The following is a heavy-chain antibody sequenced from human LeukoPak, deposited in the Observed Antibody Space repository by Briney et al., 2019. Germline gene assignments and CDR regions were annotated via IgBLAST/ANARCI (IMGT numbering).Heavy chain of an antibody. CDR2: ISGSGGST. CDR1: GFTFSSYA. J-gene: IGHJ6*03. V-gene: IGHV3-23*01. D-gene: IGHD7-27*01. CDR3: AKDPLTGDHYYYYMDV. Sequence: GGSLRLSCAASGFTFSSYAMSWVRQAPGKGLEWVSAISGSGGSTYYADSVKGRFTISRDNSKNTLYLQMNSLRAEDTAVYYCAKDPLTGDHYYYYMDVWGKGTTVTVSS.